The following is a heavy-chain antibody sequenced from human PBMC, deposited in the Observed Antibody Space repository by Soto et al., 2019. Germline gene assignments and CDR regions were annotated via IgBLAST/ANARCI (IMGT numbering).Heavy chain of an antibody. CDR3: AREGNLGRWIQPLDS. J-gene: IGHJ4*02. Sequence: QVQLQVSGPGLVKPSETLSLTCTVSGDSISSYSWCWIRQPPGKGLELIGNIHYNGNTKYSPSLKSRVTMSVDTSKNHFSLKLISVTTADTAVYFCAREGNLGRWIQPLDSWGQGTLVTVSS. D-gene: IGHD2-2*03. V-gene: IGHV4-59*01. CDR1: GDSISSYS. CDR2: IHYNGNT.